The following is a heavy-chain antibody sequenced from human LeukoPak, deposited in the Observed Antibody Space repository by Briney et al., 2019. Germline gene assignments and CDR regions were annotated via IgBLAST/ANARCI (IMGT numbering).Heavy chain of an antibody. CDR3: AKSGIVGATTD. CDR2: IYCSGST. V-gene: IGHV4-31*03. D-gene: IGHD1-26*01. CDR1: GGSISSGGYY. Sequence: SQTLSLTCTVSGGSISSGGYYWSWIRQHPGKGLEWIGYIYCSGSTYYNPSLKSRVTISVDTSKNQFSLKLSSVTAADTAVYYCAKSGIVGATTDWGQGTLVTVSS. J-gene: IGHJ4*02.